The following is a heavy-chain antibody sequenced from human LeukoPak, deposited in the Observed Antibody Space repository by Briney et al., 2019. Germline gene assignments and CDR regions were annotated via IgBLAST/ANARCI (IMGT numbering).Heavy chain of an antibody. D-gene: IGHD3-22*01. J-gene: IGHJ4*02. CDR1: GYTFTSYG. CDR2: ISAYNGNT. Sequence: ASVKVSCKASGYTFTSYGISWVRQAPGQGLEWMGWISAYNGNTNYAQKLQGRVTMTTDTSTSTAYVELRSLRSDDTAVYYCARAPTYYYDSSALGDWGQGTLVTVSS. V-gene: IGHV1-18*01. CDR3: ARAPTYYYDSSALGD.